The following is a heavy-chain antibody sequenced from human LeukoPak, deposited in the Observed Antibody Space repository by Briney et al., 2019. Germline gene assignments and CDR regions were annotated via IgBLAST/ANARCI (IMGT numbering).Heavy chain of an antibody. V-gene: IGHV3-23*01. J-gene: IGHJ4*02. Sequence: SGGSLRLSCAASGFTFSRYTIHWVRQAPGKGLEWVSAISGSGGSTYYADSVKGRFTISRDNSKNTLYLQMNSLRAEDTAVYYCAKAGQLVAPYFDYWGQGTLVTVSS. CDR1: GFTFSRYT. CDR2: ISGSGGST. D-gene: IGHD6-6*01. CDR3: AKAGQLVAPYFDY.